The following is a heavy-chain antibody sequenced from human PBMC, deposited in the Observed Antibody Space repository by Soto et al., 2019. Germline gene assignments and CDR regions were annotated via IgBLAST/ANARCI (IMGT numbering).Heavy chain of an antibody. CDR1: GGTFGSYA. CDR2: IIPILNSP. V-gene: IGHV1-69*13. J-gene: IGHJ6*02. Sequence: VASVKVSCKASGGTFGSYAITWVQRAPGQGLEWLGGIIPILNSPAYAQKFQARVVITADEVTNTAYMELNSLRFDDTAVYYCAREAPYCTSATCPKFYDMDVWGQGTTVTVS. D-gene: IGHD2-2*01. CDR3: AREAPYCTSATCPKFYDMDV.